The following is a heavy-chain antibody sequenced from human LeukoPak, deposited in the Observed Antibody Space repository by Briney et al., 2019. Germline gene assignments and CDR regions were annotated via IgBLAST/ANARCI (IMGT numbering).Heavy chain of an antibody. J-gene: IGHJ6*03. D-gene: IGHD2-2*01. Sequence: ASVKVSCTASGYTFPSYYMHWVRQAPGQGLEWMGVINPSGGNTNSAQKFQGRVTMTRDTSTSTAYMELSSLRSEDTAVYYCARNELGCSSTSCYYYYYYMDVWGKGTTVTVSS. CDR2: INPSGGNT. CDR3: ARNELGCSSTSCYYYYYYMDV. CDR1: GYTFPSYY. V-gene: IGHV1-46*01.